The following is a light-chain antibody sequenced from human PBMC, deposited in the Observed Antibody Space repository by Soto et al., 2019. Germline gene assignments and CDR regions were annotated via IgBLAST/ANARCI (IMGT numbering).Light chain of an antibody. CDR3: QPSFSPLLFT. J-gene: IGKJ2*01. CDR1: QGISTH. V-gene: IGKV1-39*01. Sequence: DFQMTQSPSSLSASVGDRVTIACRASQGISTHLHWYQQKPGKAPKLLIYAASNLQSGVPARFSGGGSGTDFTLTISDLQPEDFAIYFCQPSFSPLLFTFGQGTKVDIK. CDR2: AAS.